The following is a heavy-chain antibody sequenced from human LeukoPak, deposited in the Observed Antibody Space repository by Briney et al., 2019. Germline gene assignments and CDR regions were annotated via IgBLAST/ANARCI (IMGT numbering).Heavy chain of an antibody. J-gene: IGHJ4*02. V-gene: IGHV3-49*03. CDR1: GFTFGDYA. CDR2: IRSKAYGVTT. Sequence: PGGSLRLSCTASGFTFGDYAMSWFRQAPGKGLEWVSFIRSKAYGVTTEYAASVKGRFTISRDDSKSIAYLQMNSLKTEDTAVYYCTRDPEIVVVRGYYFDYWGQGTLVTVSS. D-gene: IGHD3-22*01. CDR3: TRDPEIVVVRGYYFDY.